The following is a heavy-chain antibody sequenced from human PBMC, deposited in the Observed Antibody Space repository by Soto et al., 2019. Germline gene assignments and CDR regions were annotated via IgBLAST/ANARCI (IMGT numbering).Heavy chain of an antibody. CDR1: GGSISGYY. D-gene: IGHD4-17*01. J-gene: IGHJ4*02. Sequence: SETLSLTCPVSGGSISGYYLSWIRQPPGKGLEWIGYMYYSGSTNYNPSLKSRVTISVDTSKNQFSLKLSSVTAADTTVYYCARRYGVYFDYWGQGTLVTVPQ. CDR2: MYYSGST. CDR3: ARRYGVYFDY. V-gene: IGHV4-59*08.